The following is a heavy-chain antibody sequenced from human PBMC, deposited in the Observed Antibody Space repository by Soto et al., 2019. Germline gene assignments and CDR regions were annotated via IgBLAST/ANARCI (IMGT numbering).Heavy chain of an antibody. D-gene: IGHD3-10*01. CDR3: ASMGYHYGSGSYPLDY. V-gene: IGHV4-39*01. Sequence: SETLSLTCTVSGGSISSSSFHWGWIRQPPGKGLEWIGSIYYSGSTYYSPSLKSRVTISVDTSKNQFSLKLRSVTAADTAVYYCASMGYHYGSGSYPLDYWGQGTLVTVSS. CDR2: IYYSGST. J-gene: IGHJ4*02. CDR1: GGSISSSSFH.